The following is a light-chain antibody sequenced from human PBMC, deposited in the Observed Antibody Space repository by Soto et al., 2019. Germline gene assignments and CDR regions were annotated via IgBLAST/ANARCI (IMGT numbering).Light chain of an antibody. CDR2: LGS. CDR3: MQALQTPLT. Sequence: DVVMTQPPRSLPVTPGDPASISCRSSQSLLHSNGYNYLDWYLQKPGQSPQLLIYLGSNRASGVPDRFSGSGSGTDFTLKISRVEAEDVGVYYCMQALQTPLTVGGGTKVDTK. J-gene: IGKJ4*01. V-gene: IGKV2-28*01. CDR1: QSLLHSNGYNY.